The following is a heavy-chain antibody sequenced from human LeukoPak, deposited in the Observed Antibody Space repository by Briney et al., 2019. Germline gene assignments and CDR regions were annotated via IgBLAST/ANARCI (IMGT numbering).Heavy chain of an antibody. V-gene: IGHV3-30-3*01. CDR3: ARANWNDAVDY. CDR2: ISYDGSNK. Sequence: GGSLRLSCAASGFTFSSYAMHWVRQAPGKGLEWVAVISYDGSNKYYADSVKGRFTISRDNSKNTLYLQMNSLRAEDTAVYYCARANWNDAVDYWGQGTLVTVSS. CDR1: GFTFSSYA. D-gene: IGHD1-1*01. J-gene: IGHJ4*02.